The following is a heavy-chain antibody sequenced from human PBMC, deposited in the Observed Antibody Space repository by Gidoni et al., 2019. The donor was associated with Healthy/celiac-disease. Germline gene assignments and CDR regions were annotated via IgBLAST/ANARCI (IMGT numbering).Heavy chain of an antibody. V-gene: IGHV1-46*01. CDR2: INPSGGST. CDR3: ARGVSEGRAVAGPDY. CDR1: GYTFTSYY. J-gene: IGHJ4*02. Sequence: QVQLVQSGAAVKKPGASVTGSCKASGYTFTSYYMHWVRQAPGQGLEWMGIINPSGGSTSYAQKFQGRVTMTRDTSTSTVYMELSSLRAEDTAVYYCARGVSEGRAVAGPDYWGQGTLVTVSS. D-gene: IGHD6-19*01.